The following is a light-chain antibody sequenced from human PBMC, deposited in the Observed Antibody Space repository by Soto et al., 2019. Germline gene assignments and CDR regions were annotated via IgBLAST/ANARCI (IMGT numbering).Light chain of an antibody. Sequence: DIVMTQSPLSLPVTPGEPASISCRSSQSLLHNDGYNSLAWYLQKPGQSPQLLISVASNRASGVPDRFSGSGSGTDFTLKISSMEAEEVGVYYCMQTLQAPLTFGKGTKVEIK. V-gene: IGKV2-28*01. J-gene: IGKJ1*01. CDR1: QSLLHNDGYNS. CDR3: MQTLQAPLT. CDR2: VAS.